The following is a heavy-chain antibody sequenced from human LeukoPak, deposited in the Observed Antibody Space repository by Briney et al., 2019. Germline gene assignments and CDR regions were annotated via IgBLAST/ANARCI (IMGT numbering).Heavy chain of an antibody. D-gene: IGHD3-22*01. Sequence: ASVKVSCKASGGTFSSYAISWVRQAPGQGLEWMGGIIPIFGTANYAQKFQGRVTITTDESTSTAYMELSSLRSEDTAVYYCARDRGYYDSSGEKTDFDYWGQGTLVTVSS. CDR2: IIPIFGTA. V-gene: IGHV1-69*05. CDR1: GGTFSSYA. CDR3: ARDRGYYDSSGEKTDFDY. J-gene: IGHJ4*02.